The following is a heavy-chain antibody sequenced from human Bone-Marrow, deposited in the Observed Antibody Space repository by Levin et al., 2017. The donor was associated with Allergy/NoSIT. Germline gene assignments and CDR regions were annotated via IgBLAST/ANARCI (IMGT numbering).Heavy chain of an antibody. Sequence: GGSLRLSCAASGFTFSGSAMHWVRQASGKGLEWVGRIRSKANTYATAYAASVKGRFTISRDDSKNTAFLQMNGLKAEDTAVYFCTRLWDFQVDYQPLSLQDNWFDPWGQGTLVTVSS. D-gene: IGHD2-2*01. CDR2: IRSKANTYAT. J-gene: IGHJ5*02. V-gene: IGHV3-73*01. CDR3: TRLWDFQVDYQPLSLQDNWFDP. CDR1: GFTFSGSA.